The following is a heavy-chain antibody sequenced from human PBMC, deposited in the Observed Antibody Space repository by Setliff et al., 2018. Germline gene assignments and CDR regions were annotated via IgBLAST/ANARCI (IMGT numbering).Heavy chain of an antibody. Sequence: AGSLRLSCTTSGFTFSNFWMNWVRQAPGKGLEWVANIKQGGSEKNYVDSVKGRFSVSRDDARSSLYLEMNSLRAEDAAVYYCARGTSYGSRSDYLDAWGQGTLVTVSS. CDR1: GFTFSNFW. CDR3: ARGTSYGSRSDYLDA. J-gene: IGHJ4*02. CDR2: IKQGGSEK. V-gene: IGHV3-7*01. D-gene: IGHD3-10*01.